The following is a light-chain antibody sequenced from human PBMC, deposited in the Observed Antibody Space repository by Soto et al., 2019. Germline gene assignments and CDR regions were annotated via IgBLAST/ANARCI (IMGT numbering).Light chain of an antibody. CDR2: SSS. CDR1: QSVSSN. J-gene: IGKJ1*01. Sequence: DIVMTQSPAPLSVSPGERATLSCRASQSVSSNLAWYQQKPGRAPRLIIYSSSTRATGIPARFSGSGSGTECTLTISSLQSEDVAVYYCQQYNKWPRTLGQGTKVDIK. CDR3: QQYNKWPRT. V-gene: IGKV3-15*01.